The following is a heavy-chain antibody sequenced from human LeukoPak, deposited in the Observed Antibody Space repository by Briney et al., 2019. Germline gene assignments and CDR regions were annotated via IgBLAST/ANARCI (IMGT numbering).Heavy chain of an antibody. CDR2: IKEDGSEK. D-gene: IGHD4-23*01. Sequence: PGGSLRLSCAASGFTFSTYWMSWVRQAPGKGLEWVANIKEDGSEKYYVDSVKGRFTISRDNAKNSLYLQMNSLRAEDTAVYYCASTTRWPCLFNYWGQGTLVTVSS. CDR1: GFTFSTYW. V-gene: IGHV3-7*01. J-gene: IGHJ4*02. CDR3: ASTTRWPCLFNY.